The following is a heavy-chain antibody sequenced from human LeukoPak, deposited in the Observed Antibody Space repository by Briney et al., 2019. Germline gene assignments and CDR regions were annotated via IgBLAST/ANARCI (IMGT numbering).Heavy chain of an antibody. V-gene: IGHV4-34*01. J-gene: IGHJ4*02. CDR1: GGSFSGYY. CDR3: ARGVIVVVPAAMFDY. CDR2: INHSGST. D-gene: IGHD2-2*01. Sequence: KPSETLSLTCAVYGGSFSGYYWSWIRQPPGKGLERIGEINHSGSTNYNPSLKSRVTISVDTSKNQFSLKLSSVTAADTAVYYCARGVIVVVPAAMFDYWGQGTLVTVSS.